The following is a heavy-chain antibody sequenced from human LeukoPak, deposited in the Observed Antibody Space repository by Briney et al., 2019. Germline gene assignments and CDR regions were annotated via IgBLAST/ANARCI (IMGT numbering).Heavy chain of an antibody. Sequence: PGGSQRLSCAASGFTFSSYGMHWVRQAPGKGLEWVAVIWYDGSNKYYADSVKGRFTISRDNSENTLYLQMNSLRAEDTALYYCARDGATTGSLSSWFDYWGQGTLVTVSS. CDR3: ARDGATTGSLSSWFDY. CDR2: IWYDGSNK. J-gene: IGHJ4*02. D-gene: IGHD6-13*01. V-gene: IGHV3-33*01. CDR1: GFTFSSYG.